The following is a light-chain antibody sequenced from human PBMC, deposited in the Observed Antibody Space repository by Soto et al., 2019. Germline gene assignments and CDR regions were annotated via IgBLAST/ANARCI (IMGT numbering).Light chain of an antibody. CDR3: SSYTSSSP. CDR2: DVS. V-gene: IGLV2-14*01. Sequence: QSVLTQPASVSGSPGQSITISCTGTSSDVGGYNYVSWYQQHPGKATKLMIYDVSNRPSGVSNRFSGSKSGNTASLTISGLQAEDEADYYCSSYTSSSPFGTGTKVTVL. J-gene: IGLJ1*01. CDR1: SSDVGGYNY.